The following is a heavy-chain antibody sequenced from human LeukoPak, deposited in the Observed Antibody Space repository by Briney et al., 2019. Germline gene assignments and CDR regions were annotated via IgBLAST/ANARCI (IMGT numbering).Heavy chain of an antibody. Sequence: SETLSLTCTVSGGSISSGDCYWSWIRQPPGKGLEWIGYIYYSGSTYYNPSLKSRVTISVDTSKNQFSLKLSSVTAADTAVYYCARDPVHYYYGMDVWGQGTTVTVSS. J-gene: IGHJ6*02. V-gene: IGHV4-30-4*01. CDR2: IYYSGST. D-gene: IGHD2-8*01. CDR1: GGSISSGDCY. CDR3: ARDPVHYYYGMDV.